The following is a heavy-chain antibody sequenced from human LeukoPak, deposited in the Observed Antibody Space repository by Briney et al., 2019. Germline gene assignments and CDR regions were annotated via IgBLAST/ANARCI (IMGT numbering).Heavy chain of an antibody. J-gene: IGHJ4*02. Sequence: GGSLRLSCAASGFTFSSYSMNWVRQAPGKGLEWVGFIRSKAYGGTTEYAASVKGRFTISRDDSKSIAYLQMNSLKTEDTAVYYCARYSSGWAYFDYWGQGTLVTVSS. CDR2: IRSKAYGGTT. V-gene: IGHV3-49*04. CDR3: ARYSSGWAYFDY. D-gene: IGHD6-19*01. CDR1: GFTFSSYS.